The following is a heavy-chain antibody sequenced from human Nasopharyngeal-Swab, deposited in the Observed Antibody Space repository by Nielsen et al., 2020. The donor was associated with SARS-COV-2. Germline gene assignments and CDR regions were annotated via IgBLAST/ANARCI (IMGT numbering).Heavy chain of an antibody. CDR2: IYPGNSDT. J-gene: IGHJ5*02. CDR1: GYSFANYW. Sequence: GESLKISCKGSGYSFANYWIGWVRQMPGKGLEWMGSIYPGNSDTRDSPSFHGRVTISADKSINTAYLQWTSLRAADTAVYYCARRAARDGYNYEVDPWGQGTLVTVSS. D-gene: IGHD5-24*01. V-gene: IGHV5-51*01. CDR3: ARRAARDGYNYEVDP.